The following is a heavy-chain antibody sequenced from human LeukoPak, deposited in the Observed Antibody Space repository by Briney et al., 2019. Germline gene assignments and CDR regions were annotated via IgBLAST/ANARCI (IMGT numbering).Heavy chain of an antibody. Sequence: SETLSLTCTVSGGSFSSGGYYWSWIRQHPGKGLEWIGYIFYSGTTYYNPSLKSRVIISVDASKNQFSLRLSSVTAADTAVYYCARDLGGLGKIDQWGQRTLVTVSS. D-gene: IGHD7-27*01. V-gene: IGHV4-31*03. CDR2: IFYSGTT. CDR3: ARDLGGLGKIDQ. CDR1: GGSFSSGGYY. J-gene: IGHJ4*02.